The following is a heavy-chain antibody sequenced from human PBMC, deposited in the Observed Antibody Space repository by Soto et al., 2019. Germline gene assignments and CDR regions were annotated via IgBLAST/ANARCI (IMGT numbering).Heavy chain of an antibody. CDR3: ARARVWFYQSYFDY. J-gene: IGHJ4*02. CDR1: GGSFSGYY. Sequence: PSETLSLTCAVYGGSFSGYYWSWIRQPPGKGLEWIGEINHSGSTNYNPSLKSRVTISVDTSKNQFSLKLSSVTAADTAVYYCARARVWFYQSYFDYWGQGALVTVSS. CDR2: INHSGST. D-gene: IGHD2-2*01. V-gene: IGHV4-34*01.